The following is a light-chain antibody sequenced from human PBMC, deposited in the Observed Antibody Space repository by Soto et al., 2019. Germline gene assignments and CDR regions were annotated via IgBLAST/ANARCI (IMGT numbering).Light chain of an antibody. CDR3: QQYGSHPIT. CDR2: GTS. CDR1: QSVNTY. V-gene: IGKV3-20*01. J-gene: IGKJ5*01. Sequence: PAGRATLSCRASQSVNTYLAWYQQQPGQAPRLLMSGTSTRETGTPDRFSGSGSGTDFTLTISRLEPEDFAVYYCQQYGSHPITFGQGTRLEIK.